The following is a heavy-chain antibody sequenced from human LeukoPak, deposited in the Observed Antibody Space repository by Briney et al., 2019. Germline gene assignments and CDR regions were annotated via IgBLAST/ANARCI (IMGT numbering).Heavy chain of an antibody. CDR3: ARDFPSASDY. J-gene: IGHJ4*02. V-gene: IGHV1-46*01. Sequence: ASVKVSCKASGYTFTSYGISWVRQAPGQGLEWMGIINPSGGSTSYAQKFQGRVTMTRDMSTYTVYMELSSLRSEDTAVYYCARDFPSASDYWGQGTLVTVSS. CDR2: INPSGGST. CDR1: GYTFTSYG.